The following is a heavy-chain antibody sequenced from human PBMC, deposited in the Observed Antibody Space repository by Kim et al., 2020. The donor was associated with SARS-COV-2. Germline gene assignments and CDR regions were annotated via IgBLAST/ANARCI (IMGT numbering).Heavy chain of an antibody. Sequence: GGSLRLSCAASGFTVSSNYMSWVRQAPGKGLEWVSVIYSGGSTYYADSVKGRFTISRDNSKNTLYLQMNSLRAEDTAVYYCAREGGDYLSSRLYYGMDVWGQGTTVTVSS. CDR1: GFTVSSNY. CDR2: IYSGGST. J-gene: IGHJ6*02. D-gene: IGHD4-17*01. V-gene: IGHV3-53*01. CDR3: AREGGDYLSSRLYYGMDV.